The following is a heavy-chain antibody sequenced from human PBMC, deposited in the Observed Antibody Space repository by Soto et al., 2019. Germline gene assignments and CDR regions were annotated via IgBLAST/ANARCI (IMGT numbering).Heavy chain of an antibody. CDR3: ARGGYSGYDPLVYFDY. CDR1: GGSISRSSYY. V-gene: IGHV4-39*01. CDR2: IYYSGST. D-gene: IGHD5-12*01. Sequence: SETLSLTCTVSGGSISRSSYYWGWIRQPPGKGLEWIGSIYYSGSTYYNPSLKSGVTISVDTSKNQFSLKLRSVTAADTAVYYCARGGYSGYDPLVYFDYWGQGSLVTVSS. J-gene: IGHJ4*02.